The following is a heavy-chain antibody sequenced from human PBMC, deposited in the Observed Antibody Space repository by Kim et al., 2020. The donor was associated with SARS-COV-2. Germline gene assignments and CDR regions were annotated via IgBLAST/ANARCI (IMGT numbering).Heavy chain of an antibody. CDR1: GYTFTGYY. V-gene: IGHV1-2*06. CDR3: ARDSKGRPFDY. J-gene: IGHJ4*02. CDR2: INPNSGGT. Sequence: ASVKVSCKASGYTFTGYYMHWVRQAPGQGLEWMGRINPNSGGTNYAQKFQGRVTMTRDTSISTTYMELSRLRSDDTAVYYCARDSKGRPFDYWGQGTLVTVSS.